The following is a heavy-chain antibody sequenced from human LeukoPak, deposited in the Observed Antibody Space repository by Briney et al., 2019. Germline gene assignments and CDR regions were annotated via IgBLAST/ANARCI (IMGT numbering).Heavy chain of an antibody. CDR3: AKSRSWYDAFDI. D-gene: IGHD6-13*01. CDR2: ISGGGGST. CDR1: GFTFSSYA. Sequence: GGSLRLSCAASGFTFSSYAMSWVRQAPGKGLEWISAISGGGGSTYYADSVKGRFTISRDNSKNTLYLQMNSLRAEDTAVYYCAKSRSWYDAFDIWGQGTMVPVSS. J-gene: IGHJ3*02. V-gene: IGHV3-23*01.